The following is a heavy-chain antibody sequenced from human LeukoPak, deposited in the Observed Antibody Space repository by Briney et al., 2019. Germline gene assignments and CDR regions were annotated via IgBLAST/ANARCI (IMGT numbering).Heavy chain of an antibody. CDR2: VYYSWST. J-gene: IGHJ6*03. CDR1: GGSISNYY. D-gene: IGHD2-2*02. Sequence: PSETLSLTCTVSGGSISNYYWSWIRQPPGKGLEWIGYVYYSWSTNYNPSLRSRVTISVNTSKNQFSLKLTSVTAADTAVYYCARIVTAGIYNMDVWGKGTTVTVSS. V-gene: IGHV4-59*08. CDR3: ARIVTAGIYNMDV.